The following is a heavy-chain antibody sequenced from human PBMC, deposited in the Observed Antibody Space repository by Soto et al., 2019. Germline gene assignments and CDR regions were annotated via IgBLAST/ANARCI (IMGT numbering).Heavy chain of an antibody. CDR1: GFTFSNYA. J-gene: IGHJ6*02. CDR3: ARVVRYFDTPYGMDV. V-gene: IGHV3-23*01. Sequence: EVQLLESGEGLVQPGGSLKLSCAASGFTFSNYAMSWVRQAPGKGLEWVSGIGSSGSNTYYADSVKGRFTNSRDNSKNTLFLQMNSLRAEDTAEYYCARVVRYFDTPYGMDVWGQGTTVTVSS. CDR2: IGSSGSNT. D-gene: IGHD3-9*01.